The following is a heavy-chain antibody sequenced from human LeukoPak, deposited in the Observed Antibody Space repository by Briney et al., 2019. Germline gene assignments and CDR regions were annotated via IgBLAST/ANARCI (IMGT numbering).Heavy chain of an antibody. D-gene: IGHD5-18*01. CDR2: IYHSGST. Sequence: SGTLSLTCAVSGGSISSSNWWSWVRQPPGKGLEWIGEIYHSGSTNYNPSLKSRVTISVDTSKNQFSLKLSSVTAADTAVYYCARDMGYSYGKYYYYGMDVWGQGTTVTVSS. J-gene: IGHJ6*02. CDR3: ARDMGYSYGKYYYYGMDV. CDR1: GGSISSSNW. V-gene: IGHV4-4*02.